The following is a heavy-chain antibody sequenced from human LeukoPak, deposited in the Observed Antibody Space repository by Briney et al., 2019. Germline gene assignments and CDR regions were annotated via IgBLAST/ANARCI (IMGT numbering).Heavy chain of an antibody. CDR1: GITFSSYV. V-gene: IGHV3-30*03. CDR2: ISYDGSNK. J-gene: IGHJ4*02. D-gene: IGHD5-24*01. Sequence: QPGRSLRLSCAASGITFSSYVMHWVRQAPGKGLEWVAVISYDGSNKYYADSVKGRFTISRDNSKNTLYLQMNSLRAEDTAVYYCASKMATPDPDYWGQGTLVTVSS. CDR3: ASKMATPDPDY.